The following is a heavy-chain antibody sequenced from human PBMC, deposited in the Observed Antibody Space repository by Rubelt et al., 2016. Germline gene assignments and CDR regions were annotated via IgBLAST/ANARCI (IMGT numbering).Heavy chain of an antibody. CDR2: ISVNSGDT. CDR3: ARDVGGNSVLYYFDY. CDR1: GYTFSKYG. Sequence: QVQLVQSGAEVKKSGASVKVSCKASGYTFSKYGISWVRQAPGQGLEWMGWISVNSGDTKYAQKLQGRVSMTTDAYTSTVYMELRSLRSDDTAVYYCARDVGGNSVLYYFDYWGQGTLVTVSS. V-gene: IGHV1-18*01. J-gene: IGHJ4*02. D-gene: IGHD4-23*01.